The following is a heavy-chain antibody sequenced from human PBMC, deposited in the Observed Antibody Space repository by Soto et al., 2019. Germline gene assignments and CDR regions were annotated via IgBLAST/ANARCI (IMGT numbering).Heavy chain of an antibody. CDR1: GASLSACY. D-gene: IGHD3-10*01. V-gene: IGHV4-59*12. CDR3: ARGWDSSGVFDT. Sequence: SERLSLSCSVSGASLSACYWSLLRHHPGKGLEWIETISYSVSPEYKRSLESRVMLSVDTSKQQSSRRLTSVTAADSGLYYSARGWDSSGVFDTWGQGAPATVYS. J-gene: IGHJ5*02. CDR2: ISYSVSP.